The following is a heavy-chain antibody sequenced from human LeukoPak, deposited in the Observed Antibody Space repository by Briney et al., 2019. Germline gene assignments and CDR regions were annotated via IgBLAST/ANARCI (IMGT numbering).Heavy chain of an antibody. CDR2: IIPILGIA. J-gene: IGHJ5*02. CDR1: GGTFSSYA. Sequence: SVKVSCKASGGTFSSYAISWVRQAPGQGLEWMGRIIPILGIANYAQKFQGRVTITADESTSTAYMELSSLRSEDTAVYYCARDYRGYSNWFDPWGQGTLVTVSS. D-gene: IGHD3-22*01. V-gene: IGHV1-69*04. CDR3: ARDYRGYSNWFDP.